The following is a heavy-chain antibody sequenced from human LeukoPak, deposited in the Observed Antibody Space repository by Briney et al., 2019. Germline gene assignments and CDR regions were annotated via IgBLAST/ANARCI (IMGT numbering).Heavy chain of an antibody. J-gene: IGHJ5*02. V-gene: IGHV3-66*01. CDR1: GLTVSSNY. CDR2: IYSGGST. CDR3: ARDFSSSWPKTPSNWFDP. Sequence: GGSLRLSCAASGLTVSSNYMSWVRQAPGKGVEWVSVIYSGGSTYYADSVKGRFTISRDNSKNTLYLQMNSLRAKDTAVDYCARDFSSSWPKTPSNWFDPWGQGTLVTVSS. D-gene: IGHD6-13*01.